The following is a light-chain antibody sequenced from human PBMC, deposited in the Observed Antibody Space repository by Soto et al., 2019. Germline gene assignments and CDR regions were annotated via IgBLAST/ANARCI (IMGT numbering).Light chain of an antibody. CDR3: QQRSSWPLT. V-gene: IGKV3-11*01. Sequence: EIVLTQSPATLSLSPGERATLSCRASQSISSYLAWYQQKRGQAPRLLIYDASNRATRIPARFSGSGSGTDFTLTISSLETEDFAVYYCQQRSSWPLTFGGGTKVEIK. CDR1: QSISSY. J-gene: IGKJ4*01. CDR2: DAS.